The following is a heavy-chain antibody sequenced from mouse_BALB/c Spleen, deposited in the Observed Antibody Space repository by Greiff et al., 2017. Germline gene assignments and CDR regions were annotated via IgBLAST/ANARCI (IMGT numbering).Heavy chain of an antibody. Sequence: VKLMESGPGLVAPSQSLSITCTVSGFSLTSYGVHWVRQPPGKGLEWLGVIWAVGSTNYNSALMSRLSISKDNSKSQVFLKMNSLQTDDTAMYYCARDEGLRYFDVWGAGTTVTVSS. V-gene: IGHV2-9*02. J-gene: IGHJ1*01. D-gene: IGHD1-1*01. CDR3: ARDEGLRYFDV. CDR1: GFSLTSYG. CDR2: IWAVGST.